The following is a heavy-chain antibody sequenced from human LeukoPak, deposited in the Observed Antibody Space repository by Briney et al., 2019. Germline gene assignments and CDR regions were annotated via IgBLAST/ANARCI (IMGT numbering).Heavy chain of an antibody. CDR3: AKASGSGSFSHCFDP. D-gene: IGHD3-10*01. CDR2: ICWNSGSI. CDR1: GFRLDDYA. J-gene: IGHJ5*02. Sequence: GGSLRLFCAACGFRLDDYAMHWVREAPGKGLEWVSGICWNSGSIGYGDSVKGRFTISRDNAKNSLYVQMNTLRAEDMALSYSAKASGSGSFSHCFDPWGQRTLVTVSS. V-gene: IGHV3-9*03.